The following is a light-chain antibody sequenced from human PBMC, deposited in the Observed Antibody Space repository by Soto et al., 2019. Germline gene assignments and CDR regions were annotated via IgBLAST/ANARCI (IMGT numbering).Light chain of an antibody. V-gene: IGLV2-23*02. Sequence: QSALTQPASVSGSPGQSITISCTGTSSDVGSYNYVSWYQQHPDKAPKLMIYEVSKRPSGVSNRFSGSKSGNTASLTISGLQAEDEADYYCCSYAGSSTFLYVFGTGTKVTVL. J-gene: IGLJ1*01. CDR2: EVS. CDR1: SSDVGSYNY. CDR3: CSYAGSSTFLYV.